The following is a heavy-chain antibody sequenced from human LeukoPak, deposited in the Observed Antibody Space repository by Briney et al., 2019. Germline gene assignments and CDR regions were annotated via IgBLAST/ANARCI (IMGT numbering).Heavy chain of an antibody. CDR2: IYSTGST. Sequence: PSETLSLTCTVSGGSISSGGYYWSWIRQPAGKGLEYIGRIYSTGSTNYNPSLRSRVAISVDTSKKQFTLKLSSVTAADTAVYYCVRDRLGLFDYWGQGTLVTVSS. CDR3: VRDRLGLFDY. CDR1: GGSISSGGYY. J-gene: IGHJ4*02. D-gene: IGHD2-21*01. V-gene: IGHV4-61*02.